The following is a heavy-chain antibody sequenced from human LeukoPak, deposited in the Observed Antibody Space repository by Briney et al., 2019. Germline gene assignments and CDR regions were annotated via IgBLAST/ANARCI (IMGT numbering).Heavy chain of an antibody. V-gene: IGHV4-4*02. Sequence: KPSGTLSLTCTVSGDSINSLDLWSWVRQPPGKGLEWIGEMYLSGTTHSNPSVKSRVTISIDKSKNQFFLNLSSVTAADTAVYYCARGGMGELQGHYYYYGMDVWGQGTTVTVSS. CDR2: MYLSGTT. CDR3: ARGGMGELQGHYYYYGMDV. CDR1: GDSINSLDL. J-gene: IGHJ6*02. D-gene: IGHD1-7*01.